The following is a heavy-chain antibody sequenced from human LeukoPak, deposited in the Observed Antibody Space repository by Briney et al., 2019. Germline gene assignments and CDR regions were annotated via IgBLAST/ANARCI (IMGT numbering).Heavy chain of an antibody. CDR1: GFTFSSYG. CDR3: AKGYRSGGSCHVFDY. V-gene: IGHV3-30*02. CDR2: IRYDGTNK. Sequence: PGGSLRLSCAASGFTFSSYGMHWVRQAPGKGLEWVAFIRYDGTNKYYAESVTGRFTISRDNSKNTVYLQMNSLRAEDTAVYHCAKGYRSGGSCHVFDYWGQGTLVTVSS. D-gene: IGHD2-15*01. J-gene: IGHJ4*02.